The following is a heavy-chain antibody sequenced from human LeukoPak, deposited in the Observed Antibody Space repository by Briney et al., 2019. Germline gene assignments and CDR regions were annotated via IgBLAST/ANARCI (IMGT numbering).Heavy chain of an antibody. Sequence: ASVKVSCKASGYTFTGYYMHWVRQAPGQGLEWMGWINPNSGGTNYAQKFQGWVTMTRDTSISTAYMELSSLRSEDTAVYYCARGGYGDYQNGFDYWGQGTLVTVSS. D-gene: IGHD4-17*01. J-gene: IGHJ4*02. CDR2: INPNSGGT. CDR1: GYTFTGYY. CDR3: ARGGYGDYQNGFDY. V-gene: IGHV1-2*04.